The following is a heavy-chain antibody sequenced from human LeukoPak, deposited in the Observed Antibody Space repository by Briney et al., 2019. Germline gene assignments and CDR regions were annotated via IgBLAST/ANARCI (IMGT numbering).Heavy chain of an antibody. CDR3: ASLYYYDSSGYILDY. CDR1: GGSINSSSYY. V-gene: IGHV4-39*01. CDR2: IYYSGST. Sequence: PSETLSLTCTVSGGSINSSSYYWGWIRQPPGKGLEWIGSIYYSGSTYYNPSLKSRVTISVDTSKNQFSLKLSSVTAADTAVYYCASLYYYDSSGYILDYWGQGTLVTVSS. J-gene: IGHJ4*02. D-gene: IGHD3-22*01.